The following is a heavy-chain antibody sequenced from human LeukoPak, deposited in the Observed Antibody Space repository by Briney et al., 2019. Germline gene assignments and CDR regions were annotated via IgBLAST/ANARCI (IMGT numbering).Heavy chain of an antibody. Sequence: GGSLRLSCAASGFTFSVHTMNWVRQTPGKGLEWVSSITSVSTYIHYADSVRGRFTISRDNAENDLYLQMNSLTADDTDVYYCASERFDCSGSARFDSWGQGTLVTVSS. CDR2: ITSVSTYI. D-gene: IGHD3-10*02. CDR1: GFTFSVHT. CDR3: ASERFDCSGSARFDS. J-gene: IGHJ4*02. V-gene: IGHV3-21*01.